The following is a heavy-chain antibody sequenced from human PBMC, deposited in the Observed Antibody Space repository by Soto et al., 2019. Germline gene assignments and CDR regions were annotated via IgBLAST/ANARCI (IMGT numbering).Heavy chain of an antibody. CDR1: GYTFTDYG. J-gene: IGHJ4*02. D-gene: IGHD1-1*01. V-gene: IGHV1-18*01. CDR3: ARGRYGDY. CDR2: ISAHNGNT. Sequence: QVHLVQSGAEVKKPGASVKVSCKGSGYTFTDYGIAWVRQAPGQGLEWVGWISAHNGNTEYAQKLQGRVTVTRDTSTSTAYVELRSLRSDDTAVYYCARGRYGDYWGQGALVTVSS.